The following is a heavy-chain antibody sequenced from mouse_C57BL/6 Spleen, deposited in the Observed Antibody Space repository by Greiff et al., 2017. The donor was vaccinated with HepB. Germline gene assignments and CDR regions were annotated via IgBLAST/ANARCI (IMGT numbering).Heavy chain of an antibody. J-gene: IGHJ1*03. Sequence: QVQLQQSGAELARPGASVKLSCKASGYTFTSYGISWVKQRTGQGLEWIGEIYTRSGNTYYNEKFKGKATLTADKSSSTAYMELRSLTSEDSAVYFCAREEGTVVATWCFDVWGTGTTVTVSS. D-gene: IGHD1-1*01. CDR2: IYTRSGNT. CDR1: GYTFTSYG. CDR3: AREEGTVVATWCFDV. V-gene: IGHV1-81*01.